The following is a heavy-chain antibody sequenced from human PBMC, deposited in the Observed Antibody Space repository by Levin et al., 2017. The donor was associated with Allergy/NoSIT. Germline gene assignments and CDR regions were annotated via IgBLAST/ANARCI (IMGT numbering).Heavy chain of an antibody. CDR1: GFTFSSYA. CDR3: ARAGITMIAHFDY. D-gene: IGHD3-22*01. Sequence: GGSLRLSCAASGFTFSSYAMHWVRQAPGKGLEWVAVISYDGSNKYYADSVKGRFTISRDNSKNTLYLQMNSLRAEDTAVYYCARAGITMIAHFDYWGQGTLVTVSS. J-gene: IGHJ4*02. CDR2: ISYDGSNK. V-gene: IGHV3-30*04.